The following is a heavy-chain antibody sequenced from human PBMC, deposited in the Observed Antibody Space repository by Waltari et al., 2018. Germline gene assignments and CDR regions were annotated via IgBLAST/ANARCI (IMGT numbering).Heavy chain of an antibody. V-gene: IGHV3-21*01. CDR3: ARDVLGYYGMDV. CDR1: GFPFTSFR. J-gene: IGHJ6*02. CDR2: ISSSSNNI. D-gene: IGHD2-8*01. Sequence: EVQLVESGGGLVKPGGSLRLSCAASGFPFTSFRINLVRQAPGKGLKWVSSISSSSNNIYYADSVKGRFTISRDNAKYSLYLQMNSLRVEDTAVYHCARDVLGYYGMDVWGQGTTVTVSS.